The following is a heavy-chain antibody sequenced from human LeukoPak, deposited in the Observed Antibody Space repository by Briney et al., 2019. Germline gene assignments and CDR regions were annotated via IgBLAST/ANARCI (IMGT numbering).Heavy chain of an antibody. D-gene: IGHD6-19*01. J-gene: IGHJ3*02. Sequence: ASVKVSCKASGYTFTSYGISWVRRAPGQGLEWMGWISAYNGNTNYAQKLQGRVTMTTDTSTSTAYMELRSLRSDDTAVYYCARVGQWLVRGAFDIWGQGTMVTVSS. V-gene: IGHV1-18*04. CDR2: ISAYNGNT. CDR1: GYTFTSYG. CDR3: ARVGQWLVRGAFDI.